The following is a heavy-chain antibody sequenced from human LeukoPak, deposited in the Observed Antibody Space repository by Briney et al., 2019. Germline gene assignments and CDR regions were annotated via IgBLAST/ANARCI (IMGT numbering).Heavy chain of an antibody. Sequence: GGSLRLSCAASGFTFGSYPMSWVRQAPGKGLEWVSVSYSCGSTYYADSLKGRFTISRVNSKNTLNLQMNSLRAEDTAVYYCARLKSYYYDSSGYCDYWGQGTLVTVSS. D-gene: IGHD3-22*01. CDR2: SYSCGST. V-gene: IGHV3-53*01. J-gene: IGHJ4*02. CDR3: ARLKSYYYDSSGYCDY. CDR1: GFTFGSYP.